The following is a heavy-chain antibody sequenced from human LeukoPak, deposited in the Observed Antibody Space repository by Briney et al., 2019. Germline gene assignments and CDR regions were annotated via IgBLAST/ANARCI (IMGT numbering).Heavy chain of an antibody. CDR1: GGSISSSGHY. J-gene: IGHJ4*02. V-gene: IGHV4-61*02. D-gene: IGHD4-17*01. CDR2: IYTSGST. Sequence: SETLSLTCTVSGGSISSSGHYWSWIRQPAGKGLEWIGRIYTSGSTNYNPSLKSRVTISVDTSKNQFSLKLSSVTAADTAVYYCARDQSDGDSLFDYWGQGTLVTVSS. CDR3: ARDQSDGDSLFDY.